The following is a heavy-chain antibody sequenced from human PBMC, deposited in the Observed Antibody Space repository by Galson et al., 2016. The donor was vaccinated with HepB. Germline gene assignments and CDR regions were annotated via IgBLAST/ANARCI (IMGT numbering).Heavy chain of an antibody. D-gene: IGHD4-17*01. CDR1: GFMFSNHA. V-gene: IGHV3-23*01. J-gene: IGHJ4*02. CDR3: AKGAAVTMFNPATLFDY. Sequence: SLRLPCAASGFMFSNHAMSWVRQAPGKGLEWVSTLSGNGGATSYADSVQGRFTISRDNSKNTLYLQMDSLRAEDTAVYYCAKGAAVTMFNPATLFDYWGQGIMVTVSS. CDR2: LSGNGGAT.